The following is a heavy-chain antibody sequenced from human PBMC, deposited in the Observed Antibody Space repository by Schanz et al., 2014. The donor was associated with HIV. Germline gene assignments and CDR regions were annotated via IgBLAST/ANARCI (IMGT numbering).Heavy chain of an antibody. CDR1: GFTFSKYG. CDR2: ISKDGSDK. CDR3: ASGNYYDSSGYYYPPRY. J-gene: IGHJ4*02. Sequence: QVQLVESGGGVVQPGRSPTLSCAASGFTFSKYGMHWVRQAPGKGLEWVAAISKDGSDKYYTDSVKGRFTISRDNAKNSLYLQMNSLRAEDTAVYYCASGNYYDSSGYYYPPRYWGQGTLVTVSS. D-gene: IGHD3-22*01. V-gene: IGHV3-30*03.